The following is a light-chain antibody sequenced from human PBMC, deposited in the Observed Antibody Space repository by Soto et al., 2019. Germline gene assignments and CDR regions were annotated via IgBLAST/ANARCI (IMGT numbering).Light chain of an antibody. Sequence: DLQMTQSPSTLSASVGDRVTITCRASQSISSWLAWYQQKPGKAPKLLIYDASSLESGVPSRFSGSGSGTEFTHTISSLQPDDFATYYCQQYNSYSQTWTFGQGTKVEIK. CDR3: QQYNSYSQTWT. V-gene: IGKV1-5*01. CDR2: DAS. J-gene: IGKJ1*01. CDR1: QSISSW.